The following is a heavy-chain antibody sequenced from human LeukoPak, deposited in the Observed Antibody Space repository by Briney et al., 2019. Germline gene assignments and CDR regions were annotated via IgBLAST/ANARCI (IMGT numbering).Heavy chain of an antibody. D-gene: IGHD3-22*01. J-gene: IGHJ4*02. Sequence: PGGSLRLSCAASGFTFSSYAMSWVRQAPGKGLEWVSSISSSSSYIYYADSVKGRFTISRDNAKNSLYLQMNSLRAEDTAVYYCARVREALYYYDSSGYYLDYWGQGTLVTVSS. CDR2: ISSSSSYI. CDR1: GFTFSSYA. V-gene: IGHV3-21*01. CDR3: ARVREALYYYDSSGYYLDY.